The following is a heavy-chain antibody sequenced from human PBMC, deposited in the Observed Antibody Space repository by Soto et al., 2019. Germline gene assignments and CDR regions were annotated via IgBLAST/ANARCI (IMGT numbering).Heavy chain of an antibody. CDR3: AGVPSAIRLGKLSYYEY. D-gene: IGHD3-16*02. Sequence: LSLTCTVSGGSISSGGYYWSWIRQHPGKGLEWVAVISYDGVDKYYADSVKGRFTISRDNSKNTLYLQMNSLRTEDTAVYYCAGVPSAIRLGKLSYYEYCGQGTLVTVSS. CDR1: GGSISSGG. V-gene: IGHV3-30-3*01. CDR2: ISYDGVDK. J-gene: IGHJ4*02.